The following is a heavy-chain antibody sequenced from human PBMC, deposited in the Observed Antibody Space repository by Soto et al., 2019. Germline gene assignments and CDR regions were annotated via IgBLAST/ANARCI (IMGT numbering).Heavy chain of an antibody. J-gene: IGHJ5*02. D-gene: IGHD2-2*01. CDR2: IYYSGST. Sequence: QVQLQASGPGLVKPSQTPSLTCTVSGGSISSGDYYWSWIRQPPGKGLEWIGYIYYSGSTYYNPSLKSRVTTSVYTTKEQFSLRLLSVTAADTAVSYCARPTIGLVPTAMVSHRFAPRGQGALITVDS. CDR1: GGSISSGDYY. CDR3: ARPTIGLVPTAMVSHRFAP. V-gene: IGHV4-30-4*01.